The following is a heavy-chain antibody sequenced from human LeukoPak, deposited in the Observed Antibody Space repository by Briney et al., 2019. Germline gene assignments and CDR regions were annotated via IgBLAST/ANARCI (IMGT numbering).Heavy chain of an antibody. CDR3: ARPGLARAFDI. CDR1: GGSISSSSYY. J-gene: IGHJ3*02. Sequence: SETLSLTCTVSGGSISSSSYYWGWIRQPPGKGLEWIGSIYYSGSTYYNPSLKSRVTISVDTSKNQFSLKLSSVTAADTAVYYCARPGLARAFDIWGQGTMVTVSS. D-gene: IGHD6-6*01. CDR2: IYYSGST. V-gene: IGHV4-39*01.